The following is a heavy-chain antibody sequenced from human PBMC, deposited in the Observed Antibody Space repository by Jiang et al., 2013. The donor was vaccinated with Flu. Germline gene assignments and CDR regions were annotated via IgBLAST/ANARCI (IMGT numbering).Heavy chain of an antibody. CDR1: GFTFSSYA. CDR3: AIRGGRGGNDYGDYAEYFQH. V-gene: IGHV3-23*01. D-gene: IGHD4-17*01. J-gene: IGHJ1*01. CDR2: ISGSGGST. Sequence: QLLESGGGLVQPGGSLRLSCAASGFTFSSYAMSWVRQAPGKGLEWVSAISGSGGSTYYADSVKGRFTISRDNSKNTLYLQMNSLRAEDTAVYYCAIRGGRGGNDYGDYAEYFQHWGQGTLVTVSS.